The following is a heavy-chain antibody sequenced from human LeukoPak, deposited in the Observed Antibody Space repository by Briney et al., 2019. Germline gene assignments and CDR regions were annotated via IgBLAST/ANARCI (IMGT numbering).Heavy chain of an antibody. D-gene: IGHD3-9*01. CDR1: GFTVSSNY. CDR2: IYSGGST. CDR3: ARESVDYDILTGYYRGHFDY. J-gene: IGHJ4*02. V-gene: IGHV3-53*01. Sequence: GGSLRLSCAASGFTVSSNYMSWVRQAPGKGLEWVSVIYSGGSTYYAASVKGRFTISRDNYKNTLYLQMNSLRAEDTAVYYCARESVDYDILTGYYRGHFDYWGQGTLVTVSS.